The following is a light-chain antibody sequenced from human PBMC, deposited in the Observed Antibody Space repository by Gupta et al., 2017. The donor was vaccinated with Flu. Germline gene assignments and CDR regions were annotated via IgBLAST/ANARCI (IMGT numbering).Light chain of an antibody. CDR2: DDS. J-gene: IGLJ3*02. CDR3: PVWDSSSDRGV. V-gene: IGLV3-21*02. Sequence: SFVLTQPPSVSVAPGQTARIACGGNNIASKAVHWYQQKPGQAPVLVVEDDSDRPSGIPERFSGSNSGNTATLTITRVEAGDEADYYCPVWDSSSDRGVFGGGTKLTVL. CDR1: NIASKA.